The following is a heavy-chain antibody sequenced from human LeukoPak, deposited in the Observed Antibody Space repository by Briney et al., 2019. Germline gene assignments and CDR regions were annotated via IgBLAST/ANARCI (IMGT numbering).Heavy chain of an antibody. Sequence: PGGSLGLSCAASGFTFSSYSMNWVRHAPGGGLEWVSYISSISSTIYYADSVKGRCTISRDKAKNSLYPQQNSLRAEDTAVYYCARGASGGAYLFDYWGQGTLVTVSS. CDR2: ISSISSTI. CDR3: ARGASGGAYLFDY. J-gene: IGHJ4*02. D-gene: IGHD3-16*01. V-gene: IGHV3-48*01. CDR1: GFTFSSYS.